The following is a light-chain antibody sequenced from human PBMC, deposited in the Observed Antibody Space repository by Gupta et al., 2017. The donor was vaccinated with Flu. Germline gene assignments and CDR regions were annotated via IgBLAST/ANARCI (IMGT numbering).Light chain of an antibody. Sequence: QPPSASGTPGQRVTISCSGSSSNIGSNTVNWYQQLPGTAPKLLIYSNNQRPSGVPDRFSGSKSGTSASLAISGLQAEDEADYYCAAWDDSLNGYVFGTGNKVTVL. J-gene: IGLJ1*01. CDR1: SSNIGSNT. V-gene: IGLV1-44*01. CDR2: SNN. CDR3: AAWDDSLNGYV.